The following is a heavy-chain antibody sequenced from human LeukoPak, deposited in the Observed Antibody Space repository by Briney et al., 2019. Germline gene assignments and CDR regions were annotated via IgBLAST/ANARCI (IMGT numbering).Heavy chain of an antibody. J-gene: IGHJ5*02. D-gene: IGHD3-22*01. CDR1: GFTFSSYG. CDR3: ARADGGIKGYYYDSSGYSP. Sequence: GTLRLSCAASGFTFSSYGMSWVRQAPGKGLEWIGEINHSGSTNYNPSLKSRVTISVDTSKNQFSLKLSSVTAADTAVYYCARADGGIKGYYYDSSGYSPWGQGTLVTVSS. CDR2: INHSGST. V-gene: IGHV4-34*01.